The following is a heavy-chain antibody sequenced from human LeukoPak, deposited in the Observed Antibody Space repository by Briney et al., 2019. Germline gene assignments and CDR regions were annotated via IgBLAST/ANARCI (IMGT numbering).Heavy chain of an antibody. V-gene: IGHV1-8*01. Sequence: ASVKVSCKASGYTFTSYDINWVRQATGQGLEWMGWMNPNSGNTGYAQKFQGRVTMTRNTSISTAYMELSSLRSEDTAVYYCARGLGGAVAGTWGYYYYYGMDVWGQGPRSPSP. CDR2: MNPNSGNT. CDR1: GYTFTSYD. CDR3: ARGLGGAVAGTWGYYYYYGMDV. D-gene: IGHD6-19*01. J-gene: IGHJ6*02.